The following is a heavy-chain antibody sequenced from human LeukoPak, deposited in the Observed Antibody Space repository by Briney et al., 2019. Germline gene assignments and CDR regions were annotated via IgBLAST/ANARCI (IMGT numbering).Heavy chain of an antibody. J-gene: IGHJ5*02. Sequence: ASVKVSCKASGYTFIAFNIHWVRQAPGQGLEWMGLINPSGSSTSYAQKFQGRLSLTRDMSTSTDYMELSSLRSEDTAVYYCARDNSVGDTAWWFDPWGQGTLVTVSS. D-gene: IGHD1-26*01. CDR2: INPSGSST. CDR3: ARDNSVGDTAWWFDP. CDR1: GYTFIAFN. V-gene: IGHV1-46*01.